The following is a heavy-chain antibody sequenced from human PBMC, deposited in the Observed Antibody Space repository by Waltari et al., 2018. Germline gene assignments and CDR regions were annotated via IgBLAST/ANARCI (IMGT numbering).Heavy chain of an antibody. CDR2: ISDSGSRT. CDR1: GVTFSNYL. Sequence: EVQVVESGGGLVQPGGSLRLSCVASGVTFSNYLMSWVRQAPGKGLEWLSGISDSGSRTYYTDSVKGRFTISRDNSKNTLYLQMNNLRAEDTAVYYCAKGTSDTRGYFDYWGQGTLVTVSS. D-gene: IGHD1-26*01. CDR3: AKGTSDTRGYFDY. V-gene: IGHV3-23*04. J-gene: IGHJ4*02.